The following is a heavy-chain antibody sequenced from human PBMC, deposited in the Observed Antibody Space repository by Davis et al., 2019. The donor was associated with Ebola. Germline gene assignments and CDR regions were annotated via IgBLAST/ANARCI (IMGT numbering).Heavy chain of an antibody. CDR2: MNPHTGYT. Sequence: AASVKVSCKASGYTFSVYDFNWVRQAAGQGLEWIGWMNPHTGYTGYAQKFQGRVTMIRNSSINTAYMELRGLRSDDTAVYYCARGLMDSAAFRAGWFDPWGQGTAVTVS. CDR1: GYTFSVYD. D-gene: IGHD2/OR15-2a*01. CDR3: ARGLMDSAAFRAGWFDP. J-gene: IGHJ5*02. V-gene: IGHV1-8*01.